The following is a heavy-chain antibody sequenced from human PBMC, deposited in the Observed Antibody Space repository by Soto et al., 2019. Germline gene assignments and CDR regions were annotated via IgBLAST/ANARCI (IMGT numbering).Heavy chain of an antibody. Sequence: QVQLVQSGTEVKKPGASVKVSCKASGYTFTSYAMHWVRQAPGQRLEWMGWINAGNGNTKYSQKFQGRLTITRDTSASTAYMELSSLRSEDTAVYYCARGASPLIDYWGQGTLVTVSS. CDR2: INAGNGNT. V-gene: IGHV1-3*01. J-gene: IGHJ4*02. CDR1: GYTFTSYA. D-gene: IGHD1-26*01. CDR3: ARGASPLIDY.